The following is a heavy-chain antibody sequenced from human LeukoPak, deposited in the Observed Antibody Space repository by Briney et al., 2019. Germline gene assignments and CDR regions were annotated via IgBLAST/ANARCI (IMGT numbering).Heavy chain of an antibody. J-gene: IGHJ4*02. D-gene: IGHD4-23*01. CDR3: ARSGDYGGNLVYDY. Sequence: ASVKVSCKASGGTFSSYAISWVRQAPGQGLEWMGRIIPIFGTANYAQKFQGRVTVTKDESTSTAYMELSSLRSEDTAVYYCARSGDYGGNLVYDYWGQGTLVTVSS. CDR1: GGTFSSYA. CDR2: IIPIFGTA. V-gene: IGHV1-69*05.